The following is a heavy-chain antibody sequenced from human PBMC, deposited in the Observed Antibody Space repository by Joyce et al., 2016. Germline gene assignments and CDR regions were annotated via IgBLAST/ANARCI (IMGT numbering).Heavy chain of an antibody. CDR2: IWREANNM. Sequence: QVQLVESGGGVVQPGRSLRLSCVASGFIFGNYGLHWGRQAPGKGLEWVAVIWREANNMYYADSVKGRFTLSRGNSKNTMNLQMNSLRVEDSALYYCVRELGPFNGFDIWGKGTLVSVSA. CDR3: VRELGPFNGFDI. CDR1: GFIFGNYG. D-gene: IGHD2-8*01. V-gene: IGHV3-33*01. J-gene: IGHJ3*02.